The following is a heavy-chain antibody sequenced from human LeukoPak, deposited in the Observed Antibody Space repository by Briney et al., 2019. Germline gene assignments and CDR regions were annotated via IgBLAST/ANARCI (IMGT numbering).Heavy chain of an antibody. Sequence: PGGSLRLSCAASGFTFSNAWMSWVRQAPGKGLEWVGRIKSKTDGGTTDYAAPVKGRFTISRDDSKNTLYLQMNSLKTEDTAVYYCTTSSYYDILTGYFGYWGQGTLVTVSS. J-gene: IGHJ4*02. CDR1: GFTFSNAW. CDR3: TTSSYYDILTGYFGY. D-gene: IGHD3-9*01. CDR2: IKSKTDGGTT. V-gene: IGHV3-15*01.